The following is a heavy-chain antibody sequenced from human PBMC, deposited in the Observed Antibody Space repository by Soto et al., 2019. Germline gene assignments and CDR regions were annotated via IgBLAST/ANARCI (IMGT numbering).Heavy chain of an antibody. V-gene: IGHV3-7*05. CDR2: IKQDGSEK. CDR1: GFTFSSYW. Sequence: GGSLRLSCAASGFTFSSYWMSWVRQAPGKGLEWVANIKQDGSEKYYVDSVKGRFTISRDNAKNPLYLQMNSLRAEDTAVYYCARDFITMVGHYYYGMDVWGQGTTVTVSS. CDR3: ARDFITMVGHYYYGMDV. J-gene: IGHJ6*02. D-gene: IGHD3-10*01.